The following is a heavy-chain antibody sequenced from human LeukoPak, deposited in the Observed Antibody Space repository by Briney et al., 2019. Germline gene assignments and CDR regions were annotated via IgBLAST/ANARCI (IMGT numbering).Heavy chain of an antibody. D-gene: IGHD6-13*01. CDR1: GGSISSYY. Sequence: SETLSLTCTVSGGSISSYYWSWIRQPPGKGLEWIGYIYYSGSTNYNPSLKSRVTISVDTSKNQCSLKLSAVTAADTAVYYCARAGYSSSWPYFDYWGQGTLVTVSS. CDR2: IYYSGST. J-gene: IGHJ4*02. V-gene: IGHV4-59*01. CDR3: ARAGYSSSWPYFDY.